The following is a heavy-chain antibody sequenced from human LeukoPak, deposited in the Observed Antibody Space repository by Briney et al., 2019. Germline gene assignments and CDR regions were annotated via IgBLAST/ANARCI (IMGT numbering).Heavy chain of an antibody. V-gene: IGHV4-34*01. Sequence: PSETLSLTCAVYGGTFSGNNWSWIRQRPGKGREGSGEINHSGSTNYDPSIKSRVTISVDTSKNQFSLKLSSVTAADTAVYYCARESEDMTTVPFDIWGQGTMVTVSS. D-gene: IGHD4-17*01. CDR3: ARESEDMTTVPFDI. CDR2: INHSGST. CDR1: GGTFSGNN. J-gene: IGHJ3*02.